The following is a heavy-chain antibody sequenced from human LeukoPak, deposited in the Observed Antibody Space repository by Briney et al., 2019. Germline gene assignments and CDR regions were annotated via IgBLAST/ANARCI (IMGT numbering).Heavy chain of an antibody. CDR1: GGAISSYY. CDR3: ARVQAYGGKGYFDY. D-gene: IGHD4-23*01. CDR2: IYYSGST. Sequence: SETLSLSCTFSGGAISSYYWSWIRQPPGRGLEWIGYIYYSGSTNYNPSLKSRVTISVDTSKNQFSLKLSSVTAADTAVYYCARVQAYGGKGYFDYWGQGTLVTVSS. V-gene: IGHV4-59*01. J-gene: IGHJ4*02.